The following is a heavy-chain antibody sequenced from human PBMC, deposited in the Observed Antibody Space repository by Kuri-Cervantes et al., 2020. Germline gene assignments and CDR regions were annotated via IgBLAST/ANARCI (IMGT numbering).Heavy chain of an antibody. Sequence: GESLKISCAASGFTFSNYAMSWVRQAPGKGLEWVSSLSGTGGSTYHVDSVKGRFIISRDNSKNTLYLQMNSLRAEDTANYFCAKHGNYWHAPRPNHFYMDVWGKGTTVTVSS. J-gene: IGHJ6*03. CDR2: LSGTGGST. CDR1: GFTFSNYA. CDR3: AKHGNYWHAPRPNHFYMDV. V-gene: IGHV3-23*01. D-gene: IGHD1-1*01.